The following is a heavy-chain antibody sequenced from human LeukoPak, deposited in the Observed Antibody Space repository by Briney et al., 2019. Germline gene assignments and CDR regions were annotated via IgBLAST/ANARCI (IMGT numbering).Heavy chain of an antibody. CDR1: GGSFSGYY. Sequence: SETLSLTCAVYGGSFSGYYWSWIRQPPGKGLEWIGEVNHSGSTNYNPSLKSRVTISVDTSKNQFSLKLSSVTAADTAVYYCARLYGRPTNYYYYYMDVWGKGTTVTVSS. D-gene: IGHD4-17*01. CDR2: VNHSGST. CDR3: ARLYGRPTNYYYYYMDV. J-gene: IGHJ6*03. V-gene: IGHV4-34*01.